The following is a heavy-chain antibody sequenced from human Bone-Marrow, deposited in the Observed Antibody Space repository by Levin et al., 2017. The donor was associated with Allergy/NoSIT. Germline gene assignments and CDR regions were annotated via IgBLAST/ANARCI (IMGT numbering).Heavy chain of an antibody. CDR1: RFTFSSYA. D-gene: IGHD2-15*01. Sequence: GGSLRLSCEASRFTFSSYAMNWVRQAPGKGLEWVSLISGSGDNTYYADSVKGRFTISRDNSKNTLYLQMNSLRADDTAVYYCAKGSAASGYSGVDYRGQGNLVTVSS. CDR2: ISGSGDNT. CDR3: AKGSAASGYSGVDY. V-gene: IGHV3-23*01. J-gene: IGHJ4*02.